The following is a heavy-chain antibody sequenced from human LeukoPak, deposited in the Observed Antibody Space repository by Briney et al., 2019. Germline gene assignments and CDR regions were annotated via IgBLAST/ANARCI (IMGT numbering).Heavy chain of an antibody. J-gene: IGHJ6*01. CDR1: GFTFSSYS. CDR3: ADNSDV. Sequence: GGSLRLSCAASGFTFSSYSMNWVRQAPGKGLEWVSYISSSSSTIYYAAPVKRRSTTSRDNAKHSLYLPMSRLRAEATVLYYWADNSDVWGKGTTVTVSS. V-gene: IGHV3-48*04. D-gene: IGHD4-11*01. CDR2: ISSSSSTI.